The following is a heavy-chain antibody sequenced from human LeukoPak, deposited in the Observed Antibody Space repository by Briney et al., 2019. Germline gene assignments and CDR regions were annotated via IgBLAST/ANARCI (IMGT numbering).Heavy chain of an antibody. CDR3: ARHGEYSSSWRRWFDP. CDR1: GASISSSF. D-gene: IGHD6-13*01. CDR2: IYYSGST. Sequence: PSETLSLTCTVSGASISSSFWSWIRQPPGKGLEWIGYIYYSGSTNYNPSLKSRVTISVDTSKNQFSLKLSSVTAADTAVYYCARHGEYSSSWRRWFDPWGQGTLVTVSS. J-gene: IGHJ5*02. V-gene: IGHV4-59*08.